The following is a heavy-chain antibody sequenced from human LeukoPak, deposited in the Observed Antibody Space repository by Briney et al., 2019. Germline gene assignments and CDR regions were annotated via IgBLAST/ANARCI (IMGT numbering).Heavy chain of an antibody. D-gene: IGHD2-15*01. Sequence: GGSLRLSCAASGFTFDDYTIHWVRQAPGKGLEWVSAISGSGGSTYYADSVKGRFTISRDNSKNTLYLQMNSLRAEDTAVYYCAKGDGYCSGGSCYWGQRTLVTVSS. CDR1: GFTFDDYT. CDR3: AKGDGYCSGGSCY. V-gene: IGHV3-23*01. CDR2: ISGSGGST. J-gene: IGHJ4*02.